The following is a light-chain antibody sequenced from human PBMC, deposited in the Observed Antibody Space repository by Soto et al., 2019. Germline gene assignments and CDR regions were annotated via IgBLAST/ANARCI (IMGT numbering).Light chain of an antibody. V-gene: IGLV2-14*03. Sequence: QSVLTQPASVSGSPGQSITISCTGTTSDINNYDSISWYQHRPGEAPALKIFDFSYRPSGVSDRFSASQSGNTASLTISGLQPEDEADYYCVSYISPGNYVFGPGTKVTVL. CDR3: VSYISPGNYV. CDR2: DFS. J-gene: IGLJ1*01. CDR1: TSDINNYDS.